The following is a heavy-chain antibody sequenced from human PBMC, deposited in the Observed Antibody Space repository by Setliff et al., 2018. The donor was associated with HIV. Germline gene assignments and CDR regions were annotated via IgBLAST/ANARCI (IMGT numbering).Heavy chain of an antibody. Sequence: GGSLRLSCAASGFTVSSHYMSWVRQAPGTGLEWVSGINWNGGSIGYADSVKGRFAISRDNGKNSLYLQMNSLRVEDTALYYCARGFCSGGSCYYFPPLDCWGQGTLVTVSS. CDR3: ARGFCSGGSCYYFPPLDC. J-gene: IGHJ4*02. V-gene: IGHV3-20*04. CDR2: INWNGGSI. CDR1: GFTVSSHY. D-gene: IGHD2-15*01.